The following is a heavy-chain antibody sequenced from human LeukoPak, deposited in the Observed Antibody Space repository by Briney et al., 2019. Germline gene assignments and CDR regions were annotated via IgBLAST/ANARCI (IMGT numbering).Heavy chain of an antibody. CDR1: GFTFSSYA. J-gene: IGHJ4*02. Sequence: GGSLRLSCAASGFTFSSYAIHWVRQAPGKGLEWVALISYDGSNKYYADSVKGRFTISGDKSKNTLYLQMNSLRAEDTAVYYCARDLTYYGSGREDWGQGTLVTVSS. CDR3: ARDLTYYGSGRED. CDR2: ISYDGSNK. D-gene: IGHD3-10*01. V-gene: IGHV3-30*04.